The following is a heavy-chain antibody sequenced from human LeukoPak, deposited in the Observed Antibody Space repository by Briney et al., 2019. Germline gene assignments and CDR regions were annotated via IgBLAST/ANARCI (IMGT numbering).Heavy chain of an antibody. CDR2: ISSSSSYI. J-gene: IGHJ4*02. Sequence: GGSLRLSCAASGFTFSSYSVNWVRQAPGKGLEWVSSISSSSSYIYYADSVKGRFTISRDNAKNSLYLQMNSLRAEDTAVYYCARSKMATITADYWGQGTLVTVSS. V-gene: IGHV3-21*01. D-gene: IGHD5-24*01. CDR1: GFTFSSYS. CDR3: ARSKMATITADY.